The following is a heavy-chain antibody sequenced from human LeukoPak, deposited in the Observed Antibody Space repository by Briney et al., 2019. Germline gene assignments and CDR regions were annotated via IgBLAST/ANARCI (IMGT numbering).Heavy chain of an antibody. CDR3: ARIYYFGDNNWRYFDN. CDR1: GFTFNSYW. J-gene: IGHJ4*02. Sequence: GGSLRLSCAASGFTFNSYWMSWVRQAPGKELEWVANIDPDGSEKQYGDSVKGRFTTSRDNAKNSLYLQMNSLRAEDTAIYYCARIYYFGDNNWRYFDNWGQGTLVTVSS. CDR2: IDPDGSEK. D-gene: IGHD3-10*01. V-gene: IGHV3-7*01.